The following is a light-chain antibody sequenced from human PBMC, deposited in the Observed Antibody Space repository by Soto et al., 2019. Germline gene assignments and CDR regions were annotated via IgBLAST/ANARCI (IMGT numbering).Light chain of an antibody. CDR3: SSYAGSNNLV. V-gene: IGLV2-8*01. Sequence: QSALTQPASASGSPGQSVTISCTGTSSDVGGYNYVSWYQLHPGKAPKLMIYEVSKRPSGVPDRFLGSKSGNTASLTVSGLQAEDEADYYCSSYAGSNNLVFGGGTKLTVL. CDR1: SSDVGGYNY. CDR2: EVS. J-gene: IGLJ2*01.